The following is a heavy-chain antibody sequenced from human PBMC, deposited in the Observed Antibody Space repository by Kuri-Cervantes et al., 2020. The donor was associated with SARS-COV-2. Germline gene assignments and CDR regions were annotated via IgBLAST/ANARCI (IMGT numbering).Heavy chain of an antibody. CDR2: IIPILGTA. Sequence: SVKVSCKASGGTFSSYAISWVRQAPGQGLEWMGGIIPILGTANYAQKFQGRVTITADESTSTAYMELSSLRSEDTAVYYCASSNLGVVREPNAFDIWGQGTMVTVSS. CDR1: GGTFSSYA. CDR3: ASSNLGVVREPNAFDI. V-gene: IGHV1-69*13. J-gene: IGHJ3*02. D-gene: IGHD3-3*01.